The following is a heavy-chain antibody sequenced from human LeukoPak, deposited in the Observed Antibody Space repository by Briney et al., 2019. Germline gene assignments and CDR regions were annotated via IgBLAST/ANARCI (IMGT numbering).Heavy chain of an antibody. CDR3: ARGGSVSGYYTTY. J-gene: IGHJ4*02. Sequence: GRSLRLSCVASGFTFSSYWMHWVRQPPGEGPVWVSRINTDGSTSSYADSVKGRFTISRDNARNSLYLQTNSLRAEDTAVYYCARGGSVSGYYTTYWGQGTLVTVSS. CDR2: INTDGSTS. D-gene: IGHD3-22*01. CDR1: GFTFSSYW. V-gene: IGHV3-74*01.